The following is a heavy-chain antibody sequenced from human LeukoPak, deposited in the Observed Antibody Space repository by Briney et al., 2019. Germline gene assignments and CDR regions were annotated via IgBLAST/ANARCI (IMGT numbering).Heavy chain of an antibody. CDR3: AKSGYNYDSNAYPFIDY. CDR2: ISSGGGST. J-gene: IGHJ4*02. Sequence: PGGSLRLSCAASGFTFSSSAMSWVRQAPGKALEWVSGISSGGGSTHYADSVKGRFTISRDNSKNTLYLEMSSLRAEDTAVYYCAKSGYNYDSNAYPFIDYWGQGTLVTVSS. D-gene: IGHD3-22*01. V-gene: IGHV3-23*01. CDR1: GFTFSSSA.